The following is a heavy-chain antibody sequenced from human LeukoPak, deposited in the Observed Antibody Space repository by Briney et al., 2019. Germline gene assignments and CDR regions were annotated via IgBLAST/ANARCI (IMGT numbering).Heavy chain of an antibody. CDR2: IGGSGDST. V-gene: IGHV3-23*01. CDR3: ANPFPPRPMLNLPAVIG. D-gene: IGHD2-2*02. CDR1: GFTFSSYA. J-gene: IGHJ4*02. Sequence: GGSLRLSCAASGFTFSSYAMSWVRQAPGRGLEWVSAIGGSGDSTYYADSVKGRFTISRDNSKNTLYLQMNRLRAEDTAVYYCANPFPPRPMLNLPAVIGWGQGTLVTVSS.